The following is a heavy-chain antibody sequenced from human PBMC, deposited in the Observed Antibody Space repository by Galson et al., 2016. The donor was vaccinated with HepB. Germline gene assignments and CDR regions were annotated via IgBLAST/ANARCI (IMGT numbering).Heavy chain of an antibody. CDR1: GFTLSSED. V-gene: IGHV3-30*18. CDR3: AKGGWDGSSSPTDC. CDR2: LSYDGNNQ. Sequence: SLRLSCAASGFTLSSEDMHWVRQAPGKGLEWVAILSYDGNNQYYADSVKGRFTISRDNSENTLYLQMNSLRAEDTALYYCAKGGWDGSSSPTDCWGQGTLVTVSS. J-gene: IGHJ4*02. D-gene: IGHD6-6*01.